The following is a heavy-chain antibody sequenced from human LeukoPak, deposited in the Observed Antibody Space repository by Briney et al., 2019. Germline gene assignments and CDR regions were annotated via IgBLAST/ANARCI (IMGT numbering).Heavy chain of an antibody. CDR3: ARGPPVVVVPRGTYFDY. CDR1: GYTFTSYG. D-gene: IGHD3-22*01. CDR2: ISAYDGNT. Sequence: GASVKVSCKASGYTFTSYGISWVRQAPGQGLEWMGWISAYDGNTNYAQKLQGRVTMTTDTSTSTAYMELRSLRSDDTAVYYCARGPPVVVVPRGTYFDYWGQGTLVTVSS. V-gene: IGHV1-18*01. J-gene: IGHJ4*02.